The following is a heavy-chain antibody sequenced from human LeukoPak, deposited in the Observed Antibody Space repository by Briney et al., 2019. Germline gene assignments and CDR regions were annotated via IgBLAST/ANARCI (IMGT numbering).Heavy chain of an antibody. V-gene: IGHV1-8*01. J-gene: IGHJ4*02. CDR3: ARGPLITIFGVEGDY. D-gene: IGHD3-3*01. CDR1: GYTFTSYD. CDR2: MNPNSGNT. Sequence: ASVKVSCKASGYTFTSYDINWVRQAIGQGLEWMGWMNPNSGNTGYAQKFQGRVTMTRNTSISTAYMELSSLRSEDTAVYYCARGPLITIFGVEGDYWGQGTLVTVSS.